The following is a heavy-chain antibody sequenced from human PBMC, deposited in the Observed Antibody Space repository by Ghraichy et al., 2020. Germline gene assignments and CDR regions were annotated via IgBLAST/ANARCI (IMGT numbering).Heavy chain of an antibody. CDR2: VDHTGST. D-gene: IGHD6-19*01. J-gene: IGHJ2*01. CDR1: SGSFSGFH. V-gene: IGHV4-34*01. Sequence: SETLSLTCTVYSGSFSGFHWSWIRQPPGKGLEWIGEVDHTGSTTYNPSLNSRVTISVDTCKNQISLKLTSVTAADTAVYYCAKWAGTAVGFNYWYFDFWGRGTLVTVSS. CDR3: AKWAGTAVGFNYWYFDF.